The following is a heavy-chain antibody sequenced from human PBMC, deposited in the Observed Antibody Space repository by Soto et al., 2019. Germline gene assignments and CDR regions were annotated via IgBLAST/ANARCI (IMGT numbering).Heavy chain of an antibody. V-gene: IGHV1-69*12. D-gene: IGHD3-22*01. CDR2: IIPIFGTA. J-gene: IGHJ5*02. CDR1: GGTFSSYA. Sequence: QVQLVQSGAEVKKPGSSVKVSCKASGGTFSSYAISWVRQAPGQGLEWMGGIIPIFGTANYAQKFQGRVTIPADESTSTAYMELSSLSSEDTAVYYCARPTRYYYDSSGQSAWFDPWGQGTLVTVSS. CDR3: ARPTRYYYDSSGQSAWFDP.